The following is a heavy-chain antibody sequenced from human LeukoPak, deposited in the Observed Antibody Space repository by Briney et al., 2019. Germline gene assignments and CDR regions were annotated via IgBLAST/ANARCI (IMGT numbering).Heavy chain of an antibody. CDR3: AGSLRGGGWYMY. J-gene: IGHJ4*02. D-gene: IGHD6-19*01. CDR2: ISSSSSSI. CDR1: GFTFSTYS. Sequence: GGSLRLSCAASGFTFSTYSMNWVRQAPGKGLEWVSSISSSSSSIYYSDSVKGRFTVSRDNDKSSLFLQMNSLRDEDTAVYYCAGSLRGGGWYMYWGQGTLVTVSS. V-gene: IGHV3-21*01.